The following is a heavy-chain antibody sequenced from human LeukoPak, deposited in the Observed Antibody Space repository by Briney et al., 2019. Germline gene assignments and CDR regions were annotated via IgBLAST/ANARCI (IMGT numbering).Heavy chain of an antibody. CDR3: SRSSTVPGAKYYSDF. J-gene: IGHJ4*02. V-gene: IGHV3-49*03. CDR2: IRSKIYGVTP. Sequence: GGSLRLSCSTSGFTFGDYAVSWLRQAPGKGLEWVTLIRSKIYGVTPEFAASVKGRFSISRDDSQAIVYLQMNNLRTEDTAVYYCSRSSTVPGAKYYSDFWGQGTLVTVSS. D-gene: IGHD6-19*01. CDR1: GFTFGDYA.